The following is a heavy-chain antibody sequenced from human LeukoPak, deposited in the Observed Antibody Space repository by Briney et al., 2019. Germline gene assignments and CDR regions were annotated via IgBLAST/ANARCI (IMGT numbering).Heavy chain of an antibody. Sequence: SETLSLTCTVSGGSISSYYWSWIWQPPGKGLEWIGYIYYSGSTNYNPSLKSRVTISVDTSKNQFSLKLSSVTAADTAVYYCARDLRYFDYWGQGTLVTVSS. V-gene: IGHV4-59*01. CDR2: IYYSGST. J-gene: IGHJ4*02. CDR3: ARDLRYFDY. CDR1: GGSISSYY.